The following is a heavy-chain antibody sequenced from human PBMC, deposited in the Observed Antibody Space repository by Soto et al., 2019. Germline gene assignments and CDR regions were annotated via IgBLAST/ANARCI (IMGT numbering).Heavy chain of an antibody. Sequence: DVPLLESGRGLVQPGVSLTLSCAASGFTFSNYAMHWVRQAPGKGLEWVSTIKDGGESTFYLDSVRGRFTISRDNSKDTLYLQMTSLRVEDTAIYHCVKGGASYTSCWYANWGQGILVTVSS. CDR1: GFTFSNYA. CDR3: VKGGASYTSCWYAN. CDR2: IKDGGEST. D-gene: IGHD6-13*01. J-gene: IGHJ4*02. V-gene: IGHV3-23*01.